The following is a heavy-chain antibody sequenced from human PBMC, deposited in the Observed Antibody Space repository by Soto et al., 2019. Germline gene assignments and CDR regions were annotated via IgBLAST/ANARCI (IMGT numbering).Heavy chain of an antibody. D-gene: IGHD2-21*01. CDR2: ITSSGVTT. V-gene: IGHV3-23*01. J-gene: IGHJ4*02. CDR3: AKGEQTVAYYFFDY. Sequence: PGGSLRLSCVASGFSFSSYAMGWVRQAPGKGLEWVSAITSSGVTTYYADSVKGRFTISRDNSKNTVYLQMNSLRGEDTAVFFCAKGEQTVAYYFFDYWGLGTLVTVSS. CDR1: GFSFSSYA.